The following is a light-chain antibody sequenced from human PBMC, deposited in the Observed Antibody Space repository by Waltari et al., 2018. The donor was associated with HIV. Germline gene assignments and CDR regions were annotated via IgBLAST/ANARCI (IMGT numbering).Light chain of an antibody. V-gene: IGKV1-33*01. CDR2: DAS. J-gene: IGKJ4*01. Sequence: DIQMTQSPSSLSASVGDRVTITCQASQDISNYLNWYQQKPGKAPKLLIYDASNLETGVPSRFSGSRSVTDFTFTISSLQPEDIATYYCQQYDNLPTFGGGTKVEIK. CDR1: QDISNY. CDR3: QQYDNLPT.